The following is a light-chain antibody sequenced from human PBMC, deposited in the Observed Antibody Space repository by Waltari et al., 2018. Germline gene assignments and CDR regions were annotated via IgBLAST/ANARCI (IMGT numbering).Light chain of an antibody. Sequence: EIVLTQSPGTLSLSPGERATLSCRASQSVGVTLAWYQQKPGQAPRLLMYASNRATGIPDRFSGSGSGTDFSLTISRLEPEDFAVYYCQHYVRLPATFGQGTTVEIK. CDR2: AS. CDR3: QHYVRLPAT. CDR1: QSVGVT. J-gene: IGKJ1*01. V-gene: IGKV3-20*01.